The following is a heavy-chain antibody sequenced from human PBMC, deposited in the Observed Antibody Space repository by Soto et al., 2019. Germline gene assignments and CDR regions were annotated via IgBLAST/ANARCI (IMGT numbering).Heavy chain of an antibody. CDR2: IIPILGIA. J-gene: IGHJ5*02. CDR1: GGTFRSYT. Sequence: VASVKVSCKASGGTFRSYTISWVRQAPGQGLEWMGRIIPILGIANYAQKFQGRVTITADKSTSTAYMELSSLRSEDTAVYYCAREAFGELFLWLAPWGKGTLVTVSS. D-gene: IGHD3-10*01. CDR3: AREAFGELFLWLAP. V-gene: IGHV1-69*04.